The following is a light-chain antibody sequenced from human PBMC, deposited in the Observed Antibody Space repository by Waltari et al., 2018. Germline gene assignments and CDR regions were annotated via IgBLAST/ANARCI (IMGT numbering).Light chain of an antibody. CDR3: QQGYSYPRT. J-gene: IGKJ1*01. Sequence: DIQMTQSPSSLSASVGDTVTITCQASQGIGNNLNWYQQKPGKAPKLLIYRASSLQSWIPSRFSVSGSGTDFTLTVSSLQPEDFATYYCQQGYSYPRTFVQGTKVEIK. CDR2: RAS. V-gene: IGKV1-16*01. CDR1: QGIGNN.